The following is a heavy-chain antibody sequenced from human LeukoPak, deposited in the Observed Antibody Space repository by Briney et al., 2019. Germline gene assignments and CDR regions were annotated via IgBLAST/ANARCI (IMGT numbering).Heavy chain of an antibody. CDR1: GFTFSSYG. J-gene: IGHJ4*02. Sequence: PGGSLRLSCAASGFTFSSYGMHWVRQAPGKGLEWVAFIRYDGSNKYYADSVKGRFTISRDNAKNSLYLQMDSLRAEDTAVYYCASSTVFGVVIAYWGQGTLVTVSS. CDR2: IRYDGSNK. V-gene: IGHV3-30*02. D-gene: IGHD3-3*01. CDR3: ASSTVFGVVIAY.